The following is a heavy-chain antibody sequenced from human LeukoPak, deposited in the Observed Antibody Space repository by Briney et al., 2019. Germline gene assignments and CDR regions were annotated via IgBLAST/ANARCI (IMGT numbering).Heavy chain of an antibody. CDR3: ARHLEVHLSSSSNYFDY. J-gene: IGHJ4*02. CDR1: GGSISSSSYY. CDR2: IYYSGST. D-gene: IGHD6-6*01. V-gene: IGHV4-39*01. Sequence: SETLSLTCTVSGGSISSSSYYWGWIRQPPGKGLEWIGSIYYSGSTYYNPSLKSRVTISVDTSKNQFSLKLSSVTAADTAVYYCARHLEVHLSSSSNYFDYWGQGTLVTVSS.